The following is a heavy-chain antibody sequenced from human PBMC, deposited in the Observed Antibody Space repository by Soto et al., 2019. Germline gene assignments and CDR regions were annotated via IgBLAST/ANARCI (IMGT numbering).Heavy chain of an antibody. D-gene: IGHD3-3*01. CDR3: AKPPVLRFLEWLFGYYGMDV. V-gene: IGHV3-30-3*02. CDR1: GFTFSSYA. Sequence: GGSLRLSCAASGFTFSSYAMHWVRQAPGKGLEWVAVISYDGSNKYYADSVKGRFTISRDNSKNTLYLQMNSLRAEDTAVYYCAKPPVLRFLEWLFGYYGMDVWGQGTTVTVSS. J-gene: IGHJ6*02. CDR2: ISYDGSNK.